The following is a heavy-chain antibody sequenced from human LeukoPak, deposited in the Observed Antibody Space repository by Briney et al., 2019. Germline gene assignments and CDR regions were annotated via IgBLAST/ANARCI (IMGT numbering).Heavy chain of an antibody. CDR2: IYSGGST. V-gene: IGHV3-53*01. J-gene: IGHJ4*02. CDR1: GFTVSSNY. Sequence: GGSLRLSCAASGFTVSSNYMSWVRQAPGKGLEWVSVIYSGGSTYYADSVKGRFTISRDNSKNTLYLQMNNLRAEDTALYYCAKNQGQWLVPVDYWGQGTLVTVSS. D-gene: IGHD6-19*01. CDR3: AKNQGQWLVPVDY.